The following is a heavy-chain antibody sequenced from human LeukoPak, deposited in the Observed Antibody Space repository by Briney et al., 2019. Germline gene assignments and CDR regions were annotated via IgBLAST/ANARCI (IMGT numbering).Heavy chain of an antibody. Sequence: GGSLRLSCAASGFTFSSYIMNWVRQAPGKGLEWVSSISSSSIYISYADSLKGRFTISRDNAKNSLYLQMNSLRAEDTAVYYCARDLDYYDTSGYSYCFDYWGQGTLVTVSS. CDR2: ISSSSIYI. V-gene: IGHV3-21*01. CDR1: GFTFSSYI. CDR3: ARDLDYYDTSGYSYCFDY. J-gene: IGHJ4*02. D-gene: IGHD3-22*01.